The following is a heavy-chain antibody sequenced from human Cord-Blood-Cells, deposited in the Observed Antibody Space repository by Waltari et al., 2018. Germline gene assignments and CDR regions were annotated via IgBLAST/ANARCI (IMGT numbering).Heavy chain of an antibody. D-gene: IGHD3-10*01. CDR1: GFTFSSYA. V-gene: IGHV3-23*01. J-gene: IGHJ2*01. CDR3: AKGPGVKGYWYFDL. CDR2: ISGSGGST. Sequence: AASGFTFSSYAMSWVRQAPGKGLEWVSAISGSGGSTYYADSVKGRFTISRDNSKNTLYLQMNSLRAEDTAVYYCAKGPGVKGYWYFDLWGRGTLVTVSS.